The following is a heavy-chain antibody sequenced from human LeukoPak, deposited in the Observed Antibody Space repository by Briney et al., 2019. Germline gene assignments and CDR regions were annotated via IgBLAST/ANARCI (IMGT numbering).Heavy chain of an antibody. Sequence: GGSLRLSCAASGFTFSSYAMSWVRQAPGKGLESVSAISGSGGSTYYADSVKGRFTISRDNAKNSVYLLLNSLTPEDTAAYYCARDLRAGGTWSYGVYFDLWGRGTLVTVSS. CDR2: ISGSGGST. CDR1: GFTFSSYA. CDR3: ARDLRAGGTWSYGVYFDL. J-gene: IGHJ2*01. V-gene: IGHV3-23*01. D-gene: IGHD4-17*01.